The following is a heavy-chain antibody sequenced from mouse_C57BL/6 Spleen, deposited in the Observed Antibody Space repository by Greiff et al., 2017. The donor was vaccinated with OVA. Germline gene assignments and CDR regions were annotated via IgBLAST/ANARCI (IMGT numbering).Heavy chain of an antibody. J-gene: IGHJ4*01. CDR2: IDPSDSYT. CDR1: GYTFTSYW. Sequence: QVQLQQPGAELVMPGASVKLSCKASGYTFTSYWMHWVKQRPGQGLAWIGEIDPSDSYTNYNQTFKGKSTLTVDKSSSTAYMQLSSLTSEDSAVYYCARGTTLYAMDYWGQGTSVTVSS. V-gene: IGHV1-69*01. CDR3: ARGTTLYAMDY. D-gene: IGHD5-5*01.